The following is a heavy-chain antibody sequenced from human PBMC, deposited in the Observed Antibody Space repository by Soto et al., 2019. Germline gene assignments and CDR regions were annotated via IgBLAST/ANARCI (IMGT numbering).Heavy chain of an antibody. CDR3: TVFRSSWFGDRRLDS. Sequence: GESLKISCEGSGYSLTTHWINWVRQMPGKGLELIGRIDPSQSYVNYNPSFQGHVTISADKSTSKAYLQWNSQEASDTAIHYGTVFRSSWFGDRRLDSWGPGTLVTVSS. J-gene: IGHJ4*02. CDR2: IDPSQSYV. CDR1: GYSLTTHW. V-gene: IGHV5-10-1*01. D-gene: IGHD6-13*01.